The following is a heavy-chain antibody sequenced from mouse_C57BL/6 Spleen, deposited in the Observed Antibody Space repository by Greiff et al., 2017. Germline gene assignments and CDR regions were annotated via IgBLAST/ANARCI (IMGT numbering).Heavy chain of an antibody. J-gene: IGHJ2*01. D-gene: IGHD1-1*01. CDR3: ATYYYGSSYPYYFDY. V-gene: IGHV14-2*01. CDR2: IDPEDGET. Sequence: EVQLQQSGAELVKPGASVKLSCTASGFNIKDYYMHWVKQRTEQGLEWIGRIDPEDGETKYAPKFQGKATITADTSSNTAYLQLSSLTSEDTAVYYGATYYYGSSYPYYFDYWGQGTTLTVSS. CDR1: GFNIKDYY.